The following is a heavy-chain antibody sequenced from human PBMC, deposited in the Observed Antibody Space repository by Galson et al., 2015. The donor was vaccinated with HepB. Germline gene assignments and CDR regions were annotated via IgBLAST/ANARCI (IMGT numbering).Heavy chain of an antibody. CDR1: GFTFSSHS. CDR2: ISSSSSYI. J-gene: IGHJ6*02. V-gene: IGHV3-21*01. Sequence: SLRLSCAASGFTFSSHSMNWVRQAPGKGLEWVSSISSSSSYIYYADSVKGRFTISRDNAKNSLYLQMNSLRAEDTAVYYCARFYSTEFRDYYGMDVWGQGTTVTVSS. D-gene: IGHD6-13*01. CDR3: ARFYSTEFRDYYGMDV.